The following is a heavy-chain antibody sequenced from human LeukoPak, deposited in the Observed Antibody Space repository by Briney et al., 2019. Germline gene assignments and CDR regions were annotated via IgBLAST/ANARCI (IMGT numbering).Heavy chain of an antibody. V-gene: IGHV4-31*03. Sequence: SQTLSLTCTVSGGSISSGGYYWSWIRQHPGKGLEWIGYIYYSGSTYYNPSLKSRVTISVDTSKNQSSLKLSSVTAADTAVYYCARVNSDWLFEGRLDWFDPWGQGTLVTVSS. CDR2: IYYSGST. CDR3: ARVNSDWLFEGRLDWFDP. J-gene: IGHJ5*02. CDR1: GGSISSGGYY. D-gene: IGHD3-9*01.